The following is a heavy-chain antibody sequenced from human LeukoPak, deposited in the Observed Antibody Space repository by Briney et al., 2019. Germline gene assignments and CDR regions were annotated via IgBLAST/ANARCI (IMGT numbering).Heavy chain of an antibody. CDR2: IRYDGSNK. CDR1: GFTFSSYG. V-gene: IGHV3-30*02. CDR3: AKATGAAAGTMDY. J-gene: IGHJ4*02. D-gene: IGHD6-13*01. Sequence: SGGSLRLSCAASGFTFSSYGMHWVRQAPGKGLEWVAFIRYDGSNKYYADSVKGRFTISRDNSKNTLYLQMNSLRAEDTAVYYCAKATGAAAGTMDYWGQGTLVTVSS.